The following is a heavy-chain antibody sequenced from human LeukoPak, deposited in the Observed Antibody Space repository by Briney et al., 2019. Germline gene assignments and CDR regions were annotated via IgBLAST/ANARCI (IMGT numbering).Heavy chain of an antibody. CDR2: IYYSGSA. J-gene: IGHJ4*02. V-gene: IGHV4-39*07. CDR3: AIVFYVGAGFGDSFDY. D-gene: IGHD3-10*02. CDR1: GGSITSNTYY. Sequence: SETLSLTCTVSGGSITSNTYYWGCIRQSPGKGLEWIGSIYYSGSAYYTPSLKSRVTLSIDTFKNQFSLKLRSVTGADAAVYYCAIVFYVGAGFGDSFDYWGQGILVTVSS.